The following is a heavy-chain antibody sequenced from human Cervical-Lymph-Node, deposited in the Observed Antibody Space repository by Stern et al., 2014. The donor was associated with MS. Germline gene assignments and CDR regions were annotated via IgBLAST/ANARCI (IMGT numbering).Heavy chain of an antibody. CDR2: IYWDDDK. V-gene: IGHV2-5*02. CDR3: AHSIYSDNSVYHGWFGP. D-gene: IGHD3-22*01. CDR1: GFSLSTTGVG. Sequence: QITFKESGPTLLKPTQTLTLTCTFSGFSLSTTGVGVGWIRQPPGEALEWLTLIYWDDDKRYSPSLRSRLTITKDTSKNQVVLTMANMDPVDTATYYCAHSIYSDNSVYHGWFGPWGQGTLVTVSS. J-gene: IGHJ5*02.